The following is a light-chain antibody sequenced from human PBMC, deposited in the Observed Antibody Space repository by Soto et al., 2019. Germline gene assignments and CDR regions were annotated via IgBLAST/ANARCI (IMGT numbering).Light chain of an antibody. J-gene: IGKJ5*01. V-gene: IGKV3D-15*01. CDR1: QSISRLY. Sequence: EIVLTQSPGTLSLSPGEGATLSCRASQSISRLYLSWYQQKPGQPPRLLIYDGSTRATGIPDRFSGSGSGTEFTLTISSLQSEDFAVYYCQQYNNWPAITFGQGTRLEIK. CDR2: DGS. CDR3: QQYNNWPAIT.